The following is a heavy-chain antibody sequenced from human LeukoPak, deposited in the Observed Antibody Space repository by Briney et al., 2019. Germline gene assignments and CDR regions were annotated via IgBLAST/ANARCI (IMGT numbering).Heavy chain of an antibody. CDR2: VNPNSGNT. D-gene: IGHD6-19*01. Sequence: ASVKVSCKASGYTFTSYDINGVRQATGQGLEWMGWVNPNSGNTGYAQTFQGRVTITRNTSMSSAYMELSSLRSEDAAVYYYARGAGYRGGWFDYWGQGTLVTVSS. J-gene: IGHJ4*02. CDR1: GYTFTSYD. CDR3: ARGAGYRGGWFDY. V-gene: IGHV1-8*03.